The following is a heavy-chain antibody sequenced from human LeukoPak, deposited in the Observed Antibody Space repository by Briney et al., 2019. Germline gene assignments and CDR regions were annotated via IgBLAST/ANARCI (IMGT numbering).Heavy chain of an antibody. CDR1: GDSVSSNSAA. CDR3: ARGGYSSSWLTRKKGPFDY. D-gene: IGHD6-13*01. Sequence: SQTLSLTCAISGDSVSSNSAAWNWIRQSPSRGLEWLGRTYYRSKWYNDYAVSVKSRITINPDTSKNKFSLQLNSVTPEDTAVYYCARGGYSSSWLTRKKGPFDYWGQGTLVTVSS. J-gene: IGHJ4*02. CDR2: TYYRSKWYN. V-gene: IGHV6-1*01.